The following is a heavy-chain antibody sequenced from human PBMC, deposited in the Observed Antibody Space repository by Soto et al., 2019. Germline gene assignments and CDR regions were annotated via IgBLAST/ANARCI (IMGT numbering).Heavy chain of an antibody. D-gene: IGHD2-15*01. CDR2: IYYSGST. CDR1: GGSISSSSYY. CDR3: ARFRYCSGGSCYSGDWFDP. J-gene: IGHJ5*02. V-gene: IGHV4-39*01. Sequence: QLQLQESGPGLVKPSETLSLTCTVSGGSISSSSYYWGLIRQPPGKGLEWIGSIYYSGSTYYNPSLKSRVTISVDTSKNQFSLKLSCVTAADTAVYYCARFRYCSGGSCYSGDWFDPWGQGTLVTVSS.